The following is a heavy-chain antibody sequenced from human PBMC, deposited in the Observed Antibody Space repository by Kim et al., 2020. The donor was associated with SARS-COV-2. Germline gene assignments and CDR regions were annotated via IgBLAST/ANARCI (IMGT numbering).Heavy chain of an antibody. D-gene: IGHD3-3*01. Sequence: SGPTLVNPTQTLTLTCTFSGFSLSTSGMCVSWIRQPPGKALEWLARIDWDDDKYYSTSLKTRLTISKETSKNQVVLTMTNMDPVDTATYYCARTPAVLRFLEWPPCDYYMDVWGKGTTVTVSS. V-gene: IGHV2-70*11. J-gene: IGHJ6*03. CDR2: IDWDDDK. CDR1: GFSLSTSGMC. CDR3: ARTPAVLRFLEWPPCDYYMDV.